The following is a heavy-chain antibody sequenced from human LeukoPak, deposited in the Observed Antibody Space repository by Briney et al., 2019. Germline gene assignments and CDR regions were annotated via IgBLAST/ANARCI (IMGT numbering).Heavy chain of an antibody. CDR3: AVRPPSGCYRFDAFDI. J-gene: IGHJ3*02. V-gene: IGHV1-2*02. CDR2: INPNSGGT. Sequence: ASVKVSCKASGYIFTGYYMHWVRQAPGQGLEWMGWINPNSGGTNYAQKFQGRVTMTRDTSISTAYMELSRLRSDDAAVYYCAVRPPSGCYRFDAFDIWGQGTMVTVSA. D-gene: IGHD3-22*01. CDR1: GYIFTGYY.